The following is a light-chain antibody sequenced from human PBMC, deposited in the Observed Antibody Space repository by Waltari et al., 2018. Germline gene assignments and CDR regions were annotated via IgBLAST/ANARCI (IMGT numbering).Light chain of an antibody. J-gene: IGLJ1*01. CDR2: DGS. Sequence: SYVLTQPPSVSVAPGKTARITCGGNNIGSKSVHWYQQKPGQAPVLVVYDGSDRPSGIPERFSGSNSGNTATLTISRVEAGDEADYYCQVWDSSSDHPVFGTGTKVTVL. V-gene: IGLV3-21*03. CDR3: QVWDSSSDHPV. CDR1: NIGSKS.